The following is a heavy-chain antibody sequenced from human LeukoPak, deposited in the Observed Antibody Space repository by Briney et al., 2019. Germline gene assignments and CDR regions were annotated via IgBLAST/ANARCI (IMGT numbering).Heavy chain of an antibody. D-gene: IGHD3-9*01. Sequence: PSETLSLTCAVYGGSFSGYYWSWIRQPPGKGLEWIGEINHSGSTNYNPSLKSRVTISVDTSKNQFSLKLSSVTAADTAVYYCARVSRYYDILTGPLNWYFDLWGRGTLVTVSS. V-gene: IGHV4-34*01. CDR1: GGSFSGYY. CDR3: ARVSRYYDILTGPLNWYFDL. J-gene: IGHJ2*01. CDR2: INHSGST.